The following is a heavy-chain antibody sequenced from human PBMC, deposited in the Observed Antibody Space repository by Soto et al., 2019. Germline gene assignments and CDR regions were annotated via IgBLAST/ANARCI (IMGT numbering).Heavy chain of an antibody. V-gene: IGHV3-23*01. J-gene: IGHJ6*02. D-gene: IGHD3-9*01. CDR1: GFTLSSYS. Sequence: LRLSCAASGFTLSSYSMNWVRQAPGKGLEWVSSISGSGGSTYYADSVKGRFTISRDNSKNTLYLQMNSLRAEDTAVYYCAKSAIRYFDYYYYGMDVWGQGTTVTVSS. CDR3: AKSAIRYFDYYYYGMDV. CDR2: ISGSGGST.